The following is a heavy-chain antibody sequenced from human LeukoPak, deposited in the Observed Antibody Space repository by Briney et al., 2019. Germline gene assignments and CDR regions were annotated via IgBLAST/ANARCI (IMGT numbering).Heavy chain of an antibody. CDR2: IIPIFGTA. V-gene: IGHV1-69*05. CDR3: ARALGYSSGWYHDAFDI. Sequence: SVKVSCKASGGTFSSYAISWVRQAPGQGLEWMGGIIPIFGTANYAQKFQGRVTITTDESTSTAYMELGSLRSEYAAVYYCARALGYSSGWYHDAFDIWGQGTMVTVSS. D-gene: IGHD6-19*01. CDR1: GGTFSSYA. J-gene: IGHJ3*02.